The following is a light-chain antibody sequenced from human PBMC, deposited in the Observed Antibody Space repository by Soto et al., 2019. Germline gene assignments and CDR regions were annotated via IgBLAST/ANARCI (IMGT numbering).Light chain of an antibody. Sequence: EIVMTQSPATLSVSPGERATLSCRASQSVSSNLAWYQQKPGQAPRLLIYGASTRATGIPARFSGSGSGTEFTITISSLQSEDFAVYYCQQYNNWHQTFGQGTKLEIK. CDR3: QQYNNWHQT. J-gene: IGKJ2*01. CDR2: GAS. CDR1: QSVSSN. V-gene: IGKV3-15*01.